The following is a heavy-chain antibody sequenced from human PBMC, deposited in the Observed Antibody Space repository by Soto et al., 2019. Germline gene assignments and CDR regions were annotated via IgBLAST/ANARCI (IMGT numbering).Heavy chain of an antibody. V-gene: IGHV3-48*01. CDR2: ISSSSSTI. J-gene: IGHJ2*01. D-gene: IGHD5-12*01. CDR3: AIIIVYCGYDHTDLFYYPTQRSFD. Sequence: GGSLRLSCTASGFTSRSYSMNWVRQAPGKRLEWVSYISSSSSTIYYADSVKGRFTISRDNAKNSLYLQMNSLRAEDTAVYYCAIIIVYCGYDHTDLFYYPTQRSFD. CDR1: GFTSRSYS.